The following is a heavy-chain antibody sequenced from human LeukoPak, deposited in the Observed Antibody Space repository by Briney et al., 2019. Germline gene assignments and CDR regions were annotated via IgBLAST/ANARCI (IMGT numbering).Heavy chain of an antibody. D-gene: IGHD3-10*01. V-gene: IGHV4-59*08. J-gene: IGHJ4*02. CDR2: IYYSGST. CDR3: AGTPWFGELLWPPFDY. CDR1: GGSISSYY. Sequence: SETLSLTCTVSGGSISSYYWSWIRQPPGKGLEWIGYIYYSGSTNYNPSLKSRVTISVDTSKNQFSLKLSSVTAADTAVYYCAGTPWFGELLWPPFDYWGQGTLVTVAS.